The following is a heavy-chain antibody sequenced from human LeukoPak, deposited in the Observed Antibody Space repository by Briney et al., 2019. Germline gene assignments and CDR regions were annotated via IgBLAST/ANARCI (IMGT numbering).Heavy chain of an antibody. D-gene: IGHD3-22*01. CDR2: IVGSGRST. CDR3: ARVQQYDKFDY. J-gene: IGHJ4*02. Sequence: GGSLRLSCAASGFTFSSYEMNWVRQAPGKGLEWVSAIVGSGRSTYYTDSVKGRFTISRDNSKNTLYLQMNSLRAEDTAFYYCARVQQYDKFDYWGQGTLVTVSS. V-gene: IGHV3-23*01. CDR1: GFTFSSYE.